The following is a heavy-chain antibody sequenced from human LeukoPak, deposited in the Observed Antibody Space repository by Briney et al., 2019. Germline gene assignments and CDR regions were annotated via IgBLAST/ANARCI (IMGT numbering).Heavy chain of an antibody. CDR3: ARESGDGYNFVDY. CDR1: GGSISSGGYY. V-gene: IGHV4-31*03. CDR2: IYYSGST. J-gene: IGHJ4*02. D-gene: IGHD5-24*01. Sequence: SSQTLSLTCTVSGGSISSGGYYWSWIRQHPGKGLEWIGYIYYSGSTYYNPSLKSRVTISVDTSKNQFSLKLSSVTAADTAVYYCARESGDGYNFVDYWGQGTLVTVSS.